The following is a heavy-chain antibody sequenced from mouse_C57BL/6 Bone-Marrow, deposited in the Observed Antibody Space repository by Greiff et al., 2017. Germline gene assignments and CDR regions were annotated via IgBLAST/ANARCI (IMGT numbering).Heavy chain of an antibody. V-gene: IGHV14-4*01. D-gene: IGHD2-10*01. CDR2: IDPENGDT. Sequence: EVQLQQSGAELVRPGASVKLSCTASGFNIQDDYMHWVKQRPEQGLEWIGWIDPENGDTEYASKFQGKATITADTSSNTAYLQLSSLTSEDTAVYYCTSCFPTFDYWGQGTTLTVSS. CDR1: GFNIQDDY. CDR3: TSCFPTFDY. J-gene: IGHJ2*01.